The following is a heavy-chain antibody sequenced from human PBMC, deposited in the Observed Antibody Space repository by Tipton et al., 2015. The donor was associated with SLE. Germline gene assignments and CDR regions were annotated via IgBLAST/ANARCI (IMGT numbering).Heavy chain of an antibody. J-gene: IGHJ3*02. D-gene: IGHD7-27*01. CDR2: IYYSGST. CDR3: ATRFLTGDLGEAFDI. CDR1: GGSISSSRYY. Sequence: TLSLTCTVSGGSISSSRYYWGWIRQPPGKGLEWIGSIYYSGSTYSNPSLKSRVTISVDTSTNQFTLKLSSVTAADTAVYYCATRFLTGDLGEAFDIWGQGTMVTVSS. V-gene: IGHV4-39*06.